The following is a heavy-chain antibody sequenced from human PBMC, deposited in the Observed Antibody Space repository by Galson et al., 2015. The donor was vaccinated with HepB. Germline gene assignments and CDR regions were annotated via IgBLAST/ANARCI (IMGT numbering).Heavy chain of an antibody. J-gene: IGHJ6*03. CDR1: GFAFNNFA. V-gene: IGHV3-23*01. D-gene: IGHD1-7*01. Sequence: SLRLSCAASGFAFNNFAMTWVRQAPGKGLEWVSTISSTGAVAFYVDSVQGQFTISRDNSKNTVFLQMDRLRADDTATYYCAKDLFDWNYAQIVYYYYYMDVWGKGTTVTVSS. CDR3: AKDLFDWNYAQIVYYYYYMDV. CDR2: ISSTGAVA.